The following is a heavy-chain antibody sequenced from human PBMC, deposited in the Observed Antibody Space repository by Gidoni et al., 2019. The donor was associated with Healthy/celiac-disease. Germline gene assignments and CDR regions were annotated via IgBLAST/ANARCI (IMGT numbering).Heavy chain of an antibody. V-gene: IGHV4-34*01. Sequence: QVQLQQWGAGLLKPSETLSLTCAVNGGSFSGSYWSWIRQPPGKGLEWIGEINHSGSTNYNPSLKSRVTISVDTSKNQFSLKLSSVTAADTAVYYCADLIAAAGSHLYYFDYWGQGTLVTVSS. CDR3: ADLIAAAGSHLYYFDY. CDR2: INHSGST. CDR1: GGSFSGSY. J-gene: IGHJ4*02. D-gene: IGHD6-13*01.